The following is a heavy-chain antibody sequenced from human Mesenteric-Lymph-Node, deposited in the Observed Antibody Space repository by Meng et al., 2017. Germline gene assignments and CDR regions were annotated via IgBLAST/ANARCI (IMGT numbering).Heavy chain of an antibody. CDR1: GFTFSDYY. CDR3: ARGGYYYDSSGYYQLDY. J-gene: IGHJ4*02. Sequence: GESLKISCAASGFTFSDYYMSWIRQAPGKGLEWVANIKQDGSEKYYVDSVKGRFTISRDNAKNSLYLQMNSLRAEDTAVYYCARGGYYYDSSGYYQLDYWGQGTLVTVSS. V-gene: IGHV3-7*01. CDR2: IKQDGSEK. D-gene: IGHD3-22*01.